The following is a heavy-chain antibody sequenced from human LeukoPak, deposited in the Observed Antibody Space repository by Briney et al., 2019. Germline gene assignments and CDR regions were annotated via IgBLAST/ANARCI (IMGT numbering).Heavy chain of an antibody. CDR3: AAELYYDFWSGYSNWFDP. CDR1: GYTFTGYY. V-gene: IGHV1-2*06. Sequence: ASVKVPCKASGYTFTGYYMHWVRQAPGQGLEWMGRINPNSGGTNYAQKFQGRVTMTRDTSISTAYMELSRLRSDDTAVYYCAAELYYDFWSGYSNWFDPWGQGTLVTVSS. J-gene: IGHJ5*02. D-gene: IGHD3-3*01. CDR2: INPNSGGT.